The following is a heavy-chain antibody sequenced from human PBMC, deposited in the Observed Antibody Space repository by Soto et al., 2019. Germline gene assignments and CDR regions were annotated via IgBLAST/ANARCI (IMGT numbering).Heavy chain of an antibody. CDR3: ETPGLGTGRYFFHD. CDR2: ISASGGST. Sequence: EVQLLDSGGGLVQPGGSLRLSCVASGFTSSSCAMRWVRQAPGKGLEWVSGISASGGSTYYADSVKGRFTISRDNSKNTLYLQMNSLRDEDTAVYYCETPGLGTGRYFFHDWGQGTLVTVSS. D-gene: IGHD2-8*02. J-gene: IGHJ4*02. CDR1: GFTSSSCA. V-gene: IGHV3-23*01.